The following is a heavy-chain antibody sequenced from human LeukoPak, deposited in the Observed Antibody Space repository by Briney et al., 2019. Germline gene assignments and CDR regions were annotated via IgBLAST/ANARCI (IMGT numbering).Heavy chain of an antibody. CDR3: AREGRGTISHDGY. V-gene: IGHV3-74*01. CDR2: INSDGSST. J-gene: IGHJ4*02. CDR1: GFTFSSYW. D-gene: IGHD3-3*01. Sequence: RGESLKISCAASGFTFSSYWMHWVRQAPGKGLVWVSRINSDGSSTSYADSVKGRFTISRDNAKNTLYLQMNSLRAEDTAVYYCAREGRGTISHDGYWGQGTLVTVSS.